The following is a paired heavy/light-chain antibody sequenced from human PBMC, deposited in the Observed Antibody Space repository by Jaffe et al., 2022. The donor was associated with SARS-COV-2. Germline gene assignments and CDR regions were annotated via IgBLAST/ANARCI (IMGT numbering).Light chain of an antibody. Sequence: EIVLTQSPGTLSLSPGDRATLSCRASQSVSTNYLAWYQQKPGQTPRLLIYGASSRATGIPDRFSGSGSGTVFTLTISRLEPEDFAVYYCQQYGRSPEMNTFGQGTKLQIK. J-gene: IGKJ2*01. V-gene: IGKV3-20*01. CDR1: QSVSTNY. CDR3: QQYGRSPEMNT. CDR2: GAS.
Heavy chain of an antibody. D-gene: IGHD2-8*01. J-gene: IGHJ4*02. CDR3: VKDGQSFNGIWDYFDI. CDR1: GFTFNNYA. V-gene: IGHV3-23*01. Sequence: DVQLLESGGGLIQPGESLRLSCAASGFTFNNYAMSWVRQAPGKGLEWVAGIGGGPDDIYYADFVKGRFTISRDNSKNTLFLQMNSLRAEDTAAYFCVKDGQSFNGIWDYFDIWGQGTLVSVSS. CDR2: IGGGPDDI.